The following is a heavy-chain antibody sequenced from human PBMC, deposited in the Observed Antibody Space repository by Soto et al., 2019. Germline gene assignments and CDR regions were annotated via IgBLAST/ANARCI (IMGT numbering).Heavy chain of an antibody. CDR3: ARTERNDDFWSGYPNYYYYGMDV. CDR2: IIPTFGTA. V-gene: IGHV1-69*18. Sequence: QVQLVQSGAEVKKPGSSVKVSCKASGGTFSSYAISWVRQAPGQGLEWLGNIIPTFGTANYAQKFQGRVTITADESTSTAYMELSSLRSEDTAVYYCARTERNDDFWSGYPNYYYYGMDVWGQGTTVTVSS. CDR1: GGTFSSYA. J-gene: IGHJ6*02. D-gene: IGHD3-3*01.